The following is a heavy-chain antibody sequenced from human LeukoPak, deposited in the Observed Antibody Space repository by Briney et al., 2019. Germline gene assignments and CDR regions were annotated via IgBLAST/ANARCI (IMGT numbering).Heavy chain of an antibody. D-gene: IGHD3-3*01. CDR3: ARVSVRFLEWLSPDDY. J-gene: IGHJ4*02. CDR1: GFTFTSYG. CDR2: ISAYNGNT. V-gene: IGHV1-18*01. Sequence: GGSLRLSCAASGFTFTSYGISWVRQAPGQGLEWMGWISAYNGNTNYAQKLQGRVTMTTDTSTSTAYMELRSLRSDDTAVYYCARVSVRFLEWLSPDDYWGQGTLVTVSS.